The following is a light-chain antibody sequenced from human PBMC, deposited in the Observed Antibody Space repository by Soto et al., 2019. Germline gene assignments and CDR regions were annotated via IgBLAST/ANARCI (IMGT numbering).Light chain of an antibody. CDR2: DVT. CDR3: SSYTATSTQV. Sequence: QSALTQPASVSGSPGQSITISCTGTSSDVGDYDSVSWYQQRPGKAPQLMISDVTNRPSGISNRFSGSKSGNTASLTISGLQTEDDADYYCSSYTATSTQVFGTGTKLTVL. CDR1: SSDVGDYDS. J-gene: IGLJ1*01. V-gene: IGLV2-14*01.